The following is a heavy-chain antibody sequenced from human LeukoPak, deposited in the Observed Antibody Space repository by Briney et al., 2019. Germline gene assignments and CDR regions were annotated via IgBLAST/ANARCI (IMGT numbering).Heavy chain of an antibody. Sequence: GGSLRLSCAASGFTFSSYSMNWVRQAPGKGLEWVSSISSSSSYIYYADSVKGRFTISRDNAKKSLYLQMNSLRAEDTAVYYCVRTPYSSGWHFDYWGQGILVTVSS. V-gene: IGHV3-21*04. CDR1: GFTFSSYS. J-gene: IGHJ4*02. CDR2: ISSSSSYI. D-gene: IGHD6-19*01. CDR3: VRTPYSSGWHFDY.